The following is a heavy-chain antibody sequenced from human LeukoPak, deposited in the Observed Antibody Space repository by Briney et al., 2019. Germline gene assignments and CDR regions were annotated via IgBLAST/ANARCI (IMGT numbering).Heavy chain of an antibody. V-gene: IGHV1-46*01. CDR2: INPSGGST. J-gene: IGHJ4*02. D-gene: IGHD5-12*01. CDR3: AREGSDIVVYEGSPGFDY. Sequence: RASVKVSCKASGYTFTSYYVHWVRQAPGQGLEWMGIINPSGGSTSYAQKFQGRVTMTRDTSTSTVYMELSSLRSEDTAVYYCAREGSDIVVYEGSPGFDYWGQGTLVTVSS. CDR1: GYTFTSYY.